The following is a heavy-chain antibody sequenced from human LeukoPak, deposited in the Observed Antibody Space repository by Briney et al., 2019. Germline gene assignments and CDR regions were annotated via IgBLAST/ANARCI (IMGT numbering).Heavy chain of an antibody. V-gene: IGHV1-69*13. CDR3: ARGGIYSYGPCYYYYGMDV. CDR1: GGTFSSYA. J-gene: IGHJ6*02. CDR2: IIPIFGTA. Sequence: SVKVSCKASGGTFSSYAISWVRQPPRQGLDWMGGIIPIFGTANYAQKFQGRLTITADESTSTAYMELSSLRSEDTAVYSCARGGIYSYGPCYYYYGMDVWGQGTTVTVSS. D-gene: IGHD5-18*01.